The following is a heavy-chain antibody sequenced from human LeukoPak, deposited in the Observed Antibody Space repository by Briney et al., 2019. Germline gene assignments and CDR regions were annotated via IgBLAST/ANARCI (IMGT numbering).Heavy chain of an antibody. D-gene: IGHD4-23*01. CDR3: ARTVGTHRFDS. CDR1: GGSVSSSSYY. Sequence: KPSETLSLTCTVSGGSVSSSSYYWGWIRQPPGEGLEWIGTIYYSGNTYYNPSLQSRAFISMDTSKNQFSLNLGSVTAPDTAVYYCARTVGTHRFDSWGQGTRVTVSS. J-gene: IGHJ4*02. CDR2: IYYSGNT. V-gene: IGHV4-39*01.